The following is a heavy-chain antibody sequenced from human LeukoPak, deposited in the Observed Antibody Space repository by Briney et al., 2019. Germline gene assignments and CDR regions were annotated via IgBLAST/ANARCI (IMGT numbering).Heavy chain of an antibody. CDR2: IIPIFGTA. V-gene: IGHV1-69*06. CDR1: GGTFSSYA. CDR3: ARVIIAEMTTHDRAYYMDV. J-gene: IGHJ6*03. Sequence: SVKVSCKASGGTFSSYAISWVRQAPRQGLEWMGRIIPIFGTANYAQKFQGRVTITADKSTSTAYMELSSLRSEDTAVYYCARVIIAEMTTHDRAYYMDVWGKGTTVTVSS. D-gene: IGHD5-24*01.